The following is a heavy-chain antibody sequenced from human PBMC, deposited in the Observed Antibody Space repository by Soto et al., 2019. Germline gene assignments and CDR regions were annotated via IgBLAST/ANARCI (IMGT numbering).Heavy chain of an antibody. CDR1: GDSISTYY. CDR2: TYITGDT. D-gene: IGHD6-19*01. J-gene: IGHJ4*02. Sequence: SETLSLTCSVSGDSISTYYWSWIRQSAGKGLEWIGRTYITGDTNYNPSLKSRVTMSLDTSKNQLSLKLSSVTAADTAVYYCAREYTETVDGPTPFYFDHWGQGTPVTVS. CDR3: AREYTETVDGPTPFYFDH. V-gene: IGHV4-4*07.